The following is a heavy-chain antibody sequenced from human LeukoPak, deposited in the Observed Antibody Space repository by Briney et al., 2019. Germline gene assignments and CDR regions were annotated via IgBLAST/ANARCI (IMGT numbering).Heavy chain of an antibody. D-gene: IGHD6-6*01. CDR3: ATRSSSYRGEDGFDY. V-gene: IGHV4-34*01. J-gene: IGHJ4*02. CDR2: INHSGST. Sequence: SETLSLTCAVYGGSFSGYYWSWIRQPPGKGLEWIGEINHSGSTNYNPSLKSRVTISVDTSKNQFSLKLSSVTAADTAVYYCATRSSSYRGEDGFDYWGQGTLVTVSS. CDR1: GGSFSGYY.